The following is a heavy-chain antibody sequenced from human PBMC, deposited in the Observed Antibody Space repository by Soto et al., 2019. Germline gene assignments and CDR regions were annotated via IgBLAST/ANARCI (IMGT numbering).Heavy chain of an antibody. CDR1: CGSFSGYY. J-gene: IGHJ6*02. CDR2: INHSGST. V-gene: IGHV4-34*01. Sequence: SETLSLTCAVYCGSFSGYYWSWIRQPPGKGLEWIGEINHSGSTNYNPSLKSRVTISVDTSKNQFSLKLSSVTAADTAVYYCARDRRWGYCSSTSCYTRLAAAGTGYYGMDVWGQGTTVTVSS. D-gene: IGHD2-2*02. CDR3: ARDRRWGYCSSTSCYTRLAAAGTGYYGMDV.